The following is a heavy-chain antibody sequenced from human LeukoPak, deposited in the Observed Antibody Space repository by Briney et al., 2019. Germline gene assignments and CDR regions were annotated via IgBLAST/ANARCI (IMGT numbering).Heavy chain of an antibody. Sequence: GGSLRLSCAASGFTFSNYWMTWVRQAPGKGLEGVANIKHDGSEDYYLDSVKGRFTISRDNAKSSMWLQMNSLRDEDTAVYYCAKDSYTYYYDSSGYYLDYWGQGTLVTVSS. CDR1: GFTFSNYW. CDR3: AKDSYTYYYDSSGYYLDY. CDR2: IKHDGSED. D-gene: IGHD3-22*01. V-gene: IGHV3-7*03. J-gene: IGHJ4*02.